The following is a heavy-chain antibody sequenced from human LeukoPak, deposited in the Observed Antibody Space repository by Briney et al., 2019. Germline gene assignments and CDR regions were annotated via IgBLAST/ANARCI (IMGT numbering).Heavy chain of an antibody. D-gene: IGHD3-3*01. CDR1: GGSISSYY. CDR3: ARERSGSEIFARSFDI. CDR2: IYYSGST. Sequence: PSETLSLTCTVSGGSISSYYWSWIRQPPGKGLEWIGYIYYSGSTNYNPSLKSRVTISVDKSKNQFSLKLSSVTAADTAVYYCARERSGSEIFARSFDIWGQGTVVTVSS. J-gene: IGHJ3*02. V-gene: IGHV4-59*12.